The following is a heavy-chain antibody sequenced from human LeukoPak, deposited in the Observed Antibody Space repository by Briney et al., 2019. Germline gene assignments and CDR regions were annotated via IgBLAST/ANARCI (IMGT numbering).Heavy chain of an antibody. D-gene: IGHD3-22*01. CDR2: IYYSGST. V-gene: IGHV4-39*07. Sequence: SETLSLTCTVSGGSISSSSYYWGWIRQPPGKGLEWIGSIYYSGSTYYNPSLKSRVTISVDTSKNQFSLKLSSVTAAETAVYYCARGGTKKKYYYDSSGYFGYWGQGTLVTVSS. CDR1: GGSISSSSYY. CDR3: ARGGTKKKYYYDSSGYFGY. J-gene: IGHJ4*02.